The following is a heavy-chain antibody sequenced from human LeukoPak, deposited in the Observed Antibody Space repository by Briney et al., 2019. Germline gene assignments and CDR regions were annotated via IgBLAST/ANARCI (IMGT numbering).Heavy chain of an antibody. Sequence: GGSLRLSCAASGFTFSSYGMHWVRQAPGKGLEWVAFIRYDGSNKYYADSVKGRFTISRDNSKNTLYLQMNSLRAGDTAVYYCAKDWARGARIRYYFDYWGQGTLVTVSS. D-gene: IGHD3-10*01. V-gene: IGHV3-30*02. CDR3: AKDWARGARIRYYFDY. J-gene: IGHJ4*02. CDR1: GFTFSSYG. CDR2: IRYDGSNK.